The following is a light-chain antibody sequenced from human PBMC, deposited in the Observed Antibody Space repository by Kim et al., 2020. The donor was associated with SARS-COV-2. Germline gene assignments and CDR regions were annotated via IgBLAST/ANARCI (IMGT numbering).Light chain of an antibody. V-gene: IGKV3-15*01. CDR1: QSIRGN. CDR2: DAS. J-gene: IGKJ4*01. CDR3: QQYNNWPLT. Sequence: VSPGERATLSCRASQSIRGNLAWYQQKGGQAPRLLIYDASTRATGIPDRFSGSGSATEFTLTISSLQSEDFAVYYCQQYNNWPLTFGGGTKVEIK.